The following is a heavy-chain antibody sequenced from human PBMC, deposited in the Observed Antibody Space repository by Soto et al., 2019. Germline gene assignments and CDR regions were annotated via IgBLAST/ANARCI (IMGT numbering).Heavy chain of an antibody. CDR3: ASHDVLLWFGELS. CDR1: GFTFSDYY. J-gene: IGHJ4*02. V-gene: IGHV3-11*01. D-gene: IGHD3-10*01. CDR2: ISSSGSTI. Sequence: PGGSLRLSCGASGFTFSDYYVSWIRQAPGKGLEWVSYISSSGSTIYYADSVKGRFTISRDNAKNSLYLQMNSLRAEDTAVYYCASHDVLLWFGELSWGQGTLVTVSS.